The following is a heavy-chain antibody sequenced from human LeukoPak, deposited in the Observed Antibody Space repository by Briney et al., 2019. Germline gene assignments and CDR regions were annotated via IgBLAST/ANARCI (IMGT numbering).Heavy chain of an antibody. CDR1: GGTFSSYA. CDR2: IIPILGIA. J-gene: IGHJ6*03. V-gene: IGHV1-69*04. CDR3: ARISSSSTSYYYYMDV. Sequence: ASVKVSCKASGGTFSSYAISWVRQAPGQGLEWMGRIIPILGIANYAQKFQGRVTITADESTSTAYMELSSLRSEDTAVYYCARISSSSTSYYYYMDVWGKGTTVTVSS. D-gene: IGHD6-13*01.